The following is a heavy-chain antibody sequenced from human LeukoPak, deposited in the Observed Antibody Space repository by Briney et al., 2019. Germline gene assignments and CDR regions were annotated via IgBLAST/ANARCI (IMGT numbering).Heavy chain of an antibody. V-gene: IGHV3-7*01. CDR3: AREDRSSWYYRAVYYYYDMDV. J-gene: IGHJ6*03. CDR2: INPDGSEK. D-gene: IGHD6-13*01. Sequence: GASVRLSCIASGFTFSSYWMSWVRQAPGQGLEWVAKINPDGSEKHSADSVKGRLTISRDNSKNSAYVELSSLRVEDTAVYYCAREDRSSWYYRAVYYYYDMDVWGKGTTVTVAS. CDR1: GFTFSSYW.